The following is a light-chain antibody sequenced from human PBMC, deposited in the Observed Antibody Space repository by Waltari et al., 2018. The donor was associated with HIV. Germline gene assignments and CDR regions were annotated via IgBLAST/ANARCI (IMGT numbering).Light chain of an antibody. Sequence: QSALTQPASVSGSLGQSIPFSCTGTSSDIGGYAYVSWYLQHPGEAPKIIIYDVTNRPSGISDRFSGSKSGDTASLTISGLQAEDEADYYCTSFTTTTAWVFGGGTKLTVL. CDR2: DVT. V-gene: IGLV2-14*03. CDR1: SSDIGGYAY. CDR3: TSFTTTTAWV. J-gene: IGLJ3*02.